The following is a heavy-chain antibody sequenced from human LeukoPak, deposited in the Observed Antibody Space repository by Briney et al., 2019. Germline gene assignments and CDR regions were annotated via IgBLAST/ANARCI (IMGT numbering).Heavy chain of an antibody. CDR3: ARAPITIFGVDYYYYMDV. CDR1: GFTFSSYS. CDR2: ISGSGGST. Sequence: GGSLRLSCAASGFTFSSYSMNWVRQAPGKGLEWVSAISGSGGSTYYADSVKGRFTISRDNSKNTLYLQMTSLRAEDTAVYYCARAPITIFGVDYYYYMDVWGKGTTVTVSS. D-gene: IGHD3-3*01. V-gene: IGHV3-23*01. J-gene: IGHJ6*03.